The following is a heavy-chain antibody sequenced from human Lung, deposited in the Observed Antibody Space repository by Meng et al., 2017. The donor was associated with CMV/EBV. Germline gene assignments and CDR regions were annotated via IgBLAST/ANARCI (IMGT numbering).Heavy chain of an antibody. D-gene: IGHD5-18*01. Sequence: QVERQEMCPDLINPAQTLSLPGTAVGGSISTGDYYWSWIPQPPGKGLEWIGYIYYSGSTYYNPSLKSRVTISVDTSKNQFSLKLSSVTAADTAVYYCARALDTAMVTFDYWGQGTLVTVSS. CDR2: IYYSGST. J-gene: IGHJ4*02. CDR3: ARALDTAMVTFDY. CDR1: GGSISTGDYY. V-gene: IGHV4-30-4*08.